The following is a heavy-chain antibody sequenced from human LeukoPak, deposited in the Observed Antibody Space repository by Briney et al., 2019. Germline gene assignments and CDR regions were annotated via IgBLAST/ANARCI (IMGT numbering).Heavy chain of an antibody. CDR2: ISWDSASK. V-gene: IGHV3-9*01. J-gene: IGHJ4*02. CDR1: GFAFHDHA. Sequence: GGSLRHSCAASGFAFHDHAMFWVRQVPGKGLEWVSGISWDSASKDYADSVKGRFTISRDNARKSLYLQMNSLRTEDTALYYCASSGTGWGQGTLVTVSS. CDR3: ASSGTG. D-gene: IGHD3-10*01.